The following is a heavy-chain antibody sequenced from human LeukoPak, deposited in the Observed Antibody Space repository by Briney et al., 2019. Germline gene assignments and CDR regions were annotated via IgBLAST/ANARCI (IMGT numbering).Heavy chain of an antibody. CDR2: IYYSGST. J-gene: IGHJ4*02. D-gene: IGHD3-22*01. CDR1: GGSISSYY. V-gene: IGHV4-59*01. Sequence: SETLSLTCTVFGGSISSYYWSWIRQPPGKGLEWIGYIYYSGSTNYNPSLKSRVTISVDTSKNQFSLKLSSVTAADTAVYYCARRSTYDSSGYYSRWGQGTLVTVSS. CDR3: ARRSTYDSSGYYSR.